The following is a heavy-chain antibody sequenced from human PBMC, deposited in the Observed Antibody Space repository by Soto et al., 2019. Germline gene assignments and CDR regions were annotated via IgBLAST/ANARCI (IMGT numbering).Heavy chain of an antibody. J-gene: IGHJ4*02. D-gene: IGHD5-18*01. Sequence: EVQLLESGGDLVQPGGSLRLSCAASGFTFSDYAMGWVRQAPGKGLEWVSGINNSGGFTYYADSVKGRFTVSRDNSKNTLYMQMNSLRAEDTAMYYCAKDREIVFSRGYSYTYGAHWGQGTLVTVS. CDR3: AKDREIVFSRGYSYTYGAH. CDR2: INNSGGFT. CDR1: GFTFSDYA. V-gene: IGHV3-23*01.